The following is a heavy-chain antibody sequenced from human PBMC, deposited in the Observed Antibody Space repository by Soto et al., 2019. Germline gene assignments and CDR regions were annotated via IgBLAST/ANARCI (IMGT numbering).Heavy chain of an antibody. Sequence: SVKVSCKASGFTFTSSAVQWVRQARGQRLEWIGWIVVGSGNTNYAQKFQERVTITRDMSTSTAYMELSSLRSEDTAVYYCAAELEPLYYYDSSGYYRSKWGQGTLVTVSS. V-gene: IGHV1-58*01. CDR2: IVVGSGNT. CDR3: AAELEPLYYYDSSGYYRSK. J-gene: IGHJ4*02. D-gene: IGHD3-22*01. CDR1: GFTFTSSA.